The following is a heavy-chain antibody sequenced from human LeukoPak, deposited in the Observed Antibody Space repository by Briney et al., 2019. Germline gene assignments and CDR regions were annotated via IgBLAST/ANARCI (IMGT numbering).Heavy chain of an antibody. CDR3: VRDLHSSTWYRDWFDP. CDR1: GFTFSSYW. CDR2: IKQDGSEK. J-gene: IGHJ5*02. V-gene: IGHV3-7*01. D-gene: IGHD6-13*01. Sequence: SGGSLRLSCAASGFTFSSYWMSWVRQAPGKGLEWVANIKQDGSEKYYVDSVKGRFTISRDNAKNSLYLQMNSLRAEDTAVYYCVRDLHSSTWYRDWFDPWGQGTLVTVSS.